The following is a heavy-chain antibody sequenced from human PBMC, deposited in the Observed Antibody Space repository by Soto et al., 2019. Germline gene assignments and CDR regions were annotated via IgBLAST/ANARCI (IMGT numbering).Heavy chain of an antibody. V-gene: IGHV4-61*01. J-gene: IGHJ4*02. CDR3: ARLVGATGGPPTFDY. CDR1: GGSVSSGIYY. D-gene: IGHD1-26*01. Sequence: QVQLQESGPGLVKPSETLSLTCTVSGGSVSSGIYYWSWIRQPPGKGLEWIGYIYYSGDTNYNPSLKGRVTIXXAXSXXQLSLKLGSVTAADTAVYYCARLVGATGGPPTFDYWGQGTLVTVSS. CDR2: IYYSGDT.